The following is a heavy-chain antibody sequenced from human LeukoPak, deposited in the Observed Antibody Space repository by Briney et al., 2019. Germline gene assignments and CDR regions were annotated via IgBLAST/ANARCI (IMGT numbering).Heavy chain of an antibody. CDR2: IRSKAYGGTT. J-gene: IGHJ5*02. Sequence: PGRSLRLSCTASGFTLGDYAMTWVRQAPGKGLEWVGFIRSKAYGGTTEYAASVKGRFIISTDDSKSIVYLQMNSLKTEDTAVYYCTRDAVGFGANWFDPWGQGTLVTVSS. CDR3: TRDAVGFGANWFDP. D-gene: IGHD3-10*01. V-gene: IGHV3-49*04. CDR1: GFTLGDYA.